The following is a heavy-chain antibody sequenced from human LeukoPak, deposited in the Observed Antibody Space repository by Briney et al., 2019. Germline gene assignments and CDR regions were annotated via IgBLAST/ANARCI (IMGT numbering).Heavy chain of an antibody. V-gene: IGHV4-59*01. Sequence: PSETLSLTCTVSGGSFSSYYWSWIRQPPGKGLEWIGYINYSGSTNYNPSLKSRVTISVDTSKNQFSLKLSSVSAADTAVYYCARDPGGYSDSSGYSPHVGYSHYWGQATLVTVSS. CDR2: INYSGST. CDR3: ARDPGGYSDSSGYSPHVGYSHY. CDR1: GGSFSSYY. J-gene: IGHJ4*02. D-gene: IGHD3-22*01.